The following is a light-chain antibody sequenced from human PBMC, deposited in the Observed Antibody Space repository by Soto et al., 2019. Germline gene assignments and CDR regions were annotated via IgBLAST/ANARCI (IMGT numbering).Light chain of an antibody. J-gene: IGKJ1*01. CDR1: QSINTW. V-gene: IGKV1-5*01. CDR2: DAS. Sequence: DIQMTQSPSTLSASIGDRVTITCRASQSINTWLAWYQQKPGKAPKLLIYDASSLENGVPSRFSGSGSGTEFPLTISGLQPDDFATYYCQQYNNYSGTFGQGTKVEIK. CDR3: QQYNNYSGT.